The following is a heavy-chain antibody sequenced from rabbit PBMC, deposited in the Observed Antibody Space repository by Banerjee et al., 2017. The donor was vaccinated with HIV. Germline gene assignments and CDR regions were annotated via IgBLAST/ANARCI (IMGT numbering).Heavy chain of an antibody. CDR3: ARGGAYGSLGF. V-gene: IGHV1S45*01. J-gene: IGHJ4*02. D-gene: IGHD6-1*01. CDR1: GFDFSSYW. Sequence: QEQLEESGGDLVKPEGSLTLTCKASGFDFSSYWMSWVRQAPGKGLEWIGYINTGSSGSTYYASWAKGRFTISKTSSTTVTLQMTSLTAADTATYFCARGGAYGSLGFWGPGTLVTVS. CDR2: INTGSSGST.